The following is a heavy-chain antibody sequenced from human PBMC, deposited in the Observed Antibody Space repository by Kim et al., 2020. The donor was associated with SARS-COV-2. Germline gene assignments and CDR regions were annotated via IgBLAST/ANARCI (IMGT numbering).Heavy chain of an antibody. D-gene: IGHD6-13*01. CDR1: GGSISSYY. V-gene: IGHV4-59*01. CDR2: IYYSGST. J-gene: IGHJ2*01. CDR3: ARDVAAAPWEWYFDL. Sequence: SETLSLTCTVSGGSISSYYWSWIRQPPGKGLEWIGYIYYSGSTNYNPSLKSRVTITVDTSKNQFSLKLSSVTAADTAVYYCARDVAAAPWEWYFDLWGRGTLVTVSS.